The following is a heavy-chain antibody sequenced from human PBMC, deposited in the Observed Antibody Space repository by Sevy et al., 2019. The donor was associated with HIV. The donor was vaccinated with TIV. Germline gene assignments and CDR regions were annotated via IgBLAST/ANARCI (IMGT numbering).Heavy chain of an antibody. Sequence: ASVKVSCKISGYTFTTYHITWVRQAPGQGPECMGRISPHNGDTNYAPKFQGRGTMITDKSTSTAYMELRSLRSDDTAVYYCARAHCSGGRCYSLAYWGQGTLVTVSS. J-gene: IGHJ4*02. CDR2: ISPHNGDT. V-gene: IGHV1-18*01. D-gene: IGHD2-15*01. CDR1: GYTFTTYH. CDR3: ARAHCSGGRCYSLAY.